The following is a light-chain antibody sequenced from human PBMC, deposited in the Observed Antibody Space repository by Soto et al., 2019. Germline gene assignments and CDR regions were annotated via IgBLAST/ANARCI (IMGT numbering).Light chain of an antibody. J-gene: IGKJ1*01. Sequence: DIQMTQSPSTLSASVGERVTITCRASHSISSWLAWYQQKPGKAPKLLIYKASSLESGVPSRFSGSGSGTEFTLTISSLQPDDFATYYCQQYNSYPTFGQGTKVEIK. V-gene: IGKV1-5*03. CDR3: QQYNSYPT. CDR1: HSISSW. CDR2: KAS.